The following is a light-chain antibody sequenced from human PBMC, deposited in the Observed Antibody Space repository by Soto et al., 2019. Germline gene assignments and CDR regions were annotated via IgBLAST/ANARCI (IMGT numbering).Light chain of an antibody. CDR1: QDINIY. CDR3: QQFDNLPLT. Sequence: DIQLTQSPSSLSASIGDSVTISCQASQDINIYLNWYQQQPGTAPQLLIYDASNLQTGVPSRFSASGSGTRFTFTITSLQPEDIATYFCQQFDNLPLTFGGGTKVEIK. J-gene: IGKJ4*01. V-gene: IGKV1-33*01. CDR2: DAS.